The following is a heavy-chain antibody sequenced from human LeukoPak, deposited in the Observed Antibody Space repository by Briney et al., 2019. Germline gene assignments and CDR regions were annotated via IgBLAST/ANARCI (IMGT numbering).Heavy chain of an antibody. CDR2: ISYDGSNK. CDR1: GFTFSSYA. D-gene: IGHD3-16*02. V-gene: IGHV3-30*04. CDR3: AKDRDDYVWGSYRADAFDI. Sequence: GGSLRLSCAASGFTFSSYAMHWVRQAPGKGLEWVAVISYDGSNKYYADSVKGRFTISRDNSKNTLYLQMNSLRAEDTAVYYCAKDRDDYVWGSYRADAFDIWGQETMVTVS. J-gene: IGHJ3*02.